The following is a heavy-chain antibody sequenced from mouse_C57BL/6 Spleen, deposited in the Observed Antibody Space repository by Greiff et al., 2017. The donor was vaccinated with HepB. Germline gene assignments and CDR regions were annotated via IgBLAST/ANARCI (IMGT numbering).Heavy chain of an antibody. Sequence: QVQLQQSGAELAKPGASVKLSCKASGYTFTSYWMHWVKQRPGQGLEWIGYINPSSGYTKYNQKFKDKATLTADKSSSTAYMQLSSLTYEDSAVYYCARSNSNPRGFFDYWGQGTTLTVSS. CDR1: GYTFTSYW. V-gene: IGHV1-7*01. J-gene: IGHJ2*01. CDR2: INPSSGYT. CDR3: ARSNSNPRGFFDY. D-gene: IGHD2-5*01.